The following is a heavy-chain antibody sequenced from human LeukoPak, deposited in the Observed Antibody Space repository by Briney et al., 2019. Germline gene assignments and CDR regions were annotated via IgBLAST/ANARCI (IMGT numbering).Heavy chain of an antibody. V-gene: IGHV3-23*01. Sequence: GGSLRLSCAASGCTVSSNYMSWVRQAPRKGLEWVSAISGSGGGTYYADSVKGRFTISRDNSKNTLYLQMNSLRAEDTAVYYCAKDLRFGDSPGNRFDYWGQGTLVTVSS. CDR1: GCTVSSNY. D-gene: IGHD3-10*01. CDR2: ISGSGGGT. J-gene: IGHJ4*02. CDR3: AKDLRFGDSPGNRFDY.